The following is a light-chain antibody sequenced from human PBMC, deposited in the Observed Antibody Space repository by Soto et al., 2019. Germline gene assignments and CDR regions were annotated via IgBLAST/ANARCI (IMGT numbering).Light chain of an antibody. V-gene: IGKV1-39*01. CDR2: AAS. CDR3: QQSDSTPWT. J-gene: IGKJ1*01. CDR1: QSISSY. Sequence: DIQMTQSPSSLSASVGDRVTITCRASQSISSYLNWYQQKPGKAPKLLIYAASSLQSGVPSRFSGSGSGTDCTLTISSRQPEDVATYYCQQSDSTPWTFGQGTKVEIK.